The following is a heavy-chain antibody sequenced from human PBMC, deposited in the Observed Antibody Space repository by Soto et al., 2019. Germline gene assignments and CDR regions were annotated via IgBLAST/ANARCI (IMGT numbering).Heavy chain of an antibody. Sequence: TGGSLRLSCAASGFTFSSYEMNWVRQAPGKGLEWVSYISSSGSTIYYADSVKGRFTISRDNAKNSLYLQMNSLRAEDTAVYYCARVEGLWFGELLKRVYYYGMDVWGQGTTVTVSS. V-gene: IGHV3-48*03. CDR3: ARVEGLWFGELLKRVYYYGMDV. J-gene: IGHJ6*02. D-gene: IGHD3-10*01. CDR2: ISSSGSTI. CDR1: GFTFSSYE.